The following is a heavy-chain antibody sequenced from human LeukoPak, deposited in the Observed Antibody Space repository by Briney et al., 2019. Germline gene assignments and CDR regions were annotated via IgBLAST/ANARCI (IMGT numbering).Heavy chain of an antibody. Sequence: GESLKISCKGSGYSFTSYWIGWVRQMPGKGLEWMGIIYLGDSDTRYSPSFQGQVTISADKSISTAYLQWSSLKASDTAMYYCARHGRGASTDILTGYDVDYWGQGTLVTVSS. J-gene: IGHJ4*02. CDR3: ARHGRGASTDILTGYDVDY. V-gene: IGHV5-51*01. D-gene: IGHD3-9*01. CDR1: GYSFTSYW. CDR2: IYLGDSDT.